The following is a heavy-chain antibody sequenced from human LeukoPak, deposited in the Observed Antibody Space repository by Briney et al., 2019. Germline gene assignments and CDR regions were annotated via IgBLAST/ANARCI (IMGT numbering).Heavy chain of an antibody. CDR2: INHSGST. CDR3: ARHGGRGAYYYYYYMDV. J-gene: IGHJ6*03. V-gene: IGHV4-34*01. Sequence: KASETLSLTCAVYGGSFSGYYWSWIREPPGKGLEWIGEINHSGSTNYNPSLKSRVTISVDTSKNQFSLQLSSVTAADTAVYYCARHGGRGAYYYYYYMDVWGKGTTVTISS. CDR1: GGSFSGYY. D-gene: IGHD3-10*01.